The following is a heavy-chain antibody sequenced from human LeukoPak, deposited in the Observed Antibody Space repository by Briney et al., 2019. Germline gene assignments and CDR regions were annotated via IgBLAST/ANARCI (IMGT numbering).Heavy chain of an antibody. CDR2: ISGSGGSA. J-gene: IGHJ4*02. V-gene: IGHV3-23*01. D-gene: IGHD2-21*02. Sequence: LPGGSLRLSCAASGFTFSSYALNWVRQAPGKGLEWVSTISGSGGSAYYTDSVKGRFTISGDNTKNTLYLQMNSLRAEDTAVYYCASNLCGGNCYSGFDYWGQGTLVTVSS. CDR3: ASNLCGGNCYSGFDY. CDR1: GFTFSSYA.